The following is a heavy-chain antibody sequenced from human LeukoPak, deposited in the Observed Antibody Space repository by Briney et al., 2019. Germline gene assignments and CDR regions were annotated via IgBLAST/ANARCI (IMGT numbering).Heavy chain of an antibody. CDR1: GYTFTSYG. CDR3: ARDRGYYDSSGPGY. J-gene: IGHJ4*02. V-gene: IGHV1-18*01. D-gene: IGHD3-22*01. CDR2: ISAYNGNT. Sequence: VASVKVSCKASGYTFTSYGISWVRQAPGQGLEWMGWISAYNGNTNYAQKLQGRVTMTTDTSTSTAYMELRSLRSDDTAVYHCARDRGYYDSSGPGYWGQGTLVTVSS.